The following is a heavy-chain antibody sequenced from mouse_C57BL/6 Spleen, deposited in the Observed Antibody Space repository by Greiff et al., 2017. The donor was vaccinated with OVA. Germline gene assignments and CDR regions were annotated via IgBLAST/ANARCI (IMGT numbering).Heavy chain of an antibody. J-gene: IGHJ3*01. CDR1: GYTFTDYN. CDR2: INPNNGGT. Sequence: VQLQQSGPELVKPGASVKIPCKASGYTFTDYNMDWVKQSHGKSLEWIGDINPNNGGTIYNQKFKGKATLTVDKSSSTAYMELRSLTSEDTAVYYCARGNYYGSWAYWGQGTLVTVSA. CDR3: ARGNYYGSWAY. V-gene: IGHV1-18*01. D-gene: IGHD1-1*01.